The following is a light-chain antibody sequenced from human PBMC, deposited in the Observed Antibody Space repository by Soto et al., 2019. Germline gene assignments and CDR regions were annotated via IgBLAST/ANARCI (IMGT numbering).Light chain of an antibody. CDR2: GAS. J-gene: IGKJ4*01. V-gene: IGKV3-15*01. Sequence: EIEMTQSPATLSVSPGERATLSCRASQSVGSNLAWYQQKPGQAPRLLIHGASTRATGIPARFSGSGSGTDFSLTVSSLQYEDFAVYYCQQYNNWPLPFGGGTKVEI. CDR3: QQYNNWPLP. CDR1: QSVGSN.